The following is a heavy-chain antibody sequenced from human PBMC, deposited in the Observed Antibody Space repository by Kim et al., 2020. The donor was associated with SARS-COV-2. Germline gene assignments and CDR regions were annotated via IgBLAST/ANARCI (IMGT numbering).Heavy chain of an antibody. CDR3: AKDSIYYYDSSGRSFDY. CDR1: GFTFGDYA. D-gene: IGHD3-22*01. CDR2: ITWNSGSI. J-gene: IGHJ4*02. Sequence: GGSLRLSCAASGFTFGDYAMHWVRQAPGKGLEWVSGITWNSGSIGYADSVKGRFTISRDNAKNSLYLHMNSLRAEDTALYYCAKDSIYYYDSSGRSFDYWGQGTLVTVSS. V-gene: IGHV3-9*01.